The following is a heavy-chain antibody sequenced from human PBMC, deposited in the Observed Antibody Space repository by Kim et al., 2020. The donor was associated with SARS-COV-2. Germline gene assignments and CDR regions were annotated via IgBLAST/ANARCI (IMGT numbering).Heavy chain of an antibody. J-gene: IGHJ4*02. CDR2: IHAVNGNK. CDR3: ARGQWLRSSVPTFDY. CDR1: GYPVTNYA. V-gene: IGHV1-3*01. D-gene: IGHD5-12*01. Sequence: ASVKFSCKASGYPVTNYARQWVLQTLIQRLEWTGLIHAVNGNKKYEQKCQGRVPITREKSASTVYMELSSLRSEDTAVYYCARGQWLRSSVPTFDYWGQGNMVTVPS.